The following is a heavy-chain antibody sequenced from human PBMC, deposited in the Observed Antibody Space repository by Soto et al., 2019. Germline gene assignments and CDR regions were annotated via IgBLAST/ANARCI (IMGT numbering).Heavy chain of an antibody. CDR2: ITPFSGDV. J-gene: IGHJ4*02. CDR1: GNTFTYRY. V-gene: IGHV1-45*02. D-gene: IGHD1-26*01. Sequence: QMQLVQSGAEVKRTGSTVTVSCKALGNTFTYRYLHWVRQAPGQALEWMGRITPFSGDVHYAQKFQERVTITRDRSINTAYMRMSSLRPEDTAMYYCASGGAGSGPFTWELPDHWGQGTLVTVSS. CDR3: ASGGAGSGPFTWELPDH.